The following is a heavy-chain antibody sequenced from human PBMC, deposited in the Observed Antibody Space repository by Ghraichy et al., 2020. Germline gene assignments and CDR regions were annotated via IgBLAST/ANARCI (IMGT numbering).Heavy chain of an antibody. Sequence: SETLSLTCAVSGGSTSSSNWWSWVRQPPGKGLEWIGEIYHSGSTNYNPSLKSRVTISVDKSKNQFSLKLSSVTAADTAVYYCAREQWDYDSSGLVVDYWGQGTLVTVSS. CDR2: IYHSGST. CDR1: GGSTSSSNW. J-gene: IGHJ4*02. V-gene: IGHV4-4*02. CDR3: AREQWDYDSSGLVVDY. D-gene: IGHD3-22*01.